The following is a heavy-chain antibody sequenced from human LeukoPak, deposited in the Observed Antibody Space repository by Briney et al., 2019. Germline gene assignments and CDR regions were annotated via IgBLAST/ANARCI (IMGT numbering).Heavy chain of an antibody. V-gene: IGHV3-66*01. J-gene: IGHJ3*02. CDR3: ARDLEVAAAGAFDI. CDR1: GFTVSSNY. Sequence: GGSLRLSCAASGFTVSSNYMSWVCQAPGKGLEWVSVIYTGGSTYYADSVKGRFTISRDNSKNTLYLQMNSLRAGDTAVYYCARDLEVAAAGAFDIWGQGTMVTVSS. CDR2: IYTGGST. D-gene: IGHD6-13*01.